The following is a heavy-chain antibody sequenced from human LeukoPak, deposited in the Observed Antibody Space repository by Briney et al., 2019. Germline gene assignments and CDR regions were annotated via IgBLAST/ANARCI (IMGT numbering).Heavy chain of an antibody. Sequence: SETLSLTCSVSGGSISHSSYYWGWIRQPPGKGLEWIGNIYYRGNTYYNPSLRSRVAISIDTSKNQFSLNLSSVTAADTAVYYCARLIRYTAGIYSFDYWGQGTLVTVSS. CDR1: GGSISHSSYY. J-gene: IGHJ4*02. CDR2: IYYRGNT. V-gene: IGHV4-39*01. CDR3: ARLIRYTAGIYSFDY. D-gene: IGHD2-15*01.